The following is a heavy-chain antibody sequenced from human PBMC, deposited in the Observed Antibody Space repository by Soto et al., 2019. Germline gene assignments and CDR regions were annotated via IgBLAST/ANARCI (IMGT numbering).Heavy chain of an antibody. Sequence: GGSLRLSCAASGFTFSSYSMSWVRQAPGKGLEWVSAISGSGGSTYYADSVKGRFTISRDNSKNTLYLQMNSLRAEDTAVYYCAKDPGLVGRTGPIWGQGTMVTVSS. CDR2: ISGSGGST. V-gene: IGHV3-23*01. J-gene: IGHJ3*02. CDR3: AKDPGLVGRTGPI. CDR1: GFTFSSYS. D-gene: IGHD2-2*01.